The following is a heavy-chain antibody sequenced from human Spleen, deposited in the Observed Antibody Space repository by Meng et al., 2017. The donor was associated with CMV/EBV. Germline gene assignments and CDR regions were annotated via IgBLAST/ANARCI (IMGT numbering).Heavy chain of an antibody. V-gene: IGHV1-69*02. CDR1: GGTFGPYT. D-gene: IGHD6-6*01. CDR3: ARLSDSSSDV. J-gene: IGHJ4*02. Sequence: SVKVSCKASGGTFGPYTLSWVRQAPGQGLEWIGRIIPILDLTHYAQKFQGRVTITADKSTSTVYMVLSGLRSDDTAVYYCARLSDSSSDVWGQGTLVTVSS. CDR2: IIPILDLT.